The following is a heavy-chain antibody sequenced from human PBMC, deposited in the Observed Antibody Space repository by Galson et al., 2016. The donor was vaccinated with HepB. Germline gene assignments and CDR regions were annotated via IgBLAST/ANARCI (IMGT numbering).Heavy chain of an antibody. V-gene: IGHV3-33*01. J-gene: IGHJ1*01. CDR1: GFTFSSYG. CDR2: VWYDGSNK. CDR3: AGRYGDYSYG. Sequence: SLRLSCAASGFTFSSYGIHWVRQAPGKGLEWVAVVWYDGSNKYYADSVKGRFSISRDNSKNTLYLQMNSLRAEDTAVYYCAGRYGDYSYGWGQGTLVTVSS. D-gene: IGHD4-17*01.